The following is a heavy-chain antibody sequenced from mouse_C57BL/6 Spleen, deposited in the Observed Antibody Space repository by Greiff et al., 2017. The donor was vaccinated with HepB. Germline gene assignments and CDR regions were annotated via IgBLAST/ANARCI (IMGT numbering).Heavy chain of an antibody. CDR3: ARDYDPSYYAMDY. J-gene: IGHJ4*01. D-gene: IGHD2-4*01. V-gene: IGHV1-64*01. Sequence: VQLQQPGAELVKPGASVKLSCKASGYTFTSYWMHWVKQRPGQGLEWIGMIHPNSGSTNYNEKFKSKATLTVDKSSSTAYMQLSSLTSEDSAVYYCARDYDPSYYAMDYWGQGTSVTVSS. CDR1: GYTFTSYW. CDR2: IHPNSGST.